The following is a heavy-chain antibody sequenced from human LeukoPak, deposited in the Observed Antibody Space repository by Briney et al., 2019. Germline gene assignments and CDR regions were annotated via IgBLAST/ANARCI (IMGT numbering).Heavy chain of an antibody. CDR2: VYSGGKT. Sequence: GGSLRLSCAASEFTVDDTYMSWVRQTPGKGLEWVSVVYSGGKTFYADSVKGRFTISRDTSKNTVYLQMNTLRVDDTAVYYCARQAAAGLDYWGQGTLVTVSS. J-gene: IGHJ4*02. CDR1: EFTVDDTY. CDR3: ARQAAAGLDY. D-gene: IGHD6-13*01. V-gene: IGHV3-66*02.